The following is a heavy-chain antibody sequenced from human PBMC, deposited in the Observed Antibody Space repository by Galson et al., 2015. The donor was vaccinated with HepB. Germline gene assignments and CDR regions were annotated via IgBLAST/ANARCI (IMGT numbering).Heavy chain of an antibody. CDR2: ISYDGSNK. V-gene: IGHV3-30-3*01. CDR1: GFTFSSYA. Sequence: SLRLSCAASGFTFSSYAMHWVRQAPGKGLEWVAVISYDGSNKYYADSVKGRFTISRDNSKNTLYLQMNSLRAEDTAVYYCAKEYQLPQPHFDYWGQGTLVTVSS. CDR3: AKEYQLPQPHFDY. J-gene: IGHJ4*02. D-gene: IGHD2-2*01.